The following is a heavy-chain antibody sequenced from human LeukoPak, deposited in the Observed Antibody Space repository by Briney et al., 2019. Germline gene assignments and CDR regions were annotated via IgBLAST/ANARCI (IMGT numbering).Heavy chain of an antibody. J-gene: IGHJ4*02. CDR3: STEDKYCSSPSCNDY. D-gene: IGHD2-2*01. Sequence: ASVTVSCKASGYTFTGYYMHWVRQAPGQGLEWMGWINPNSGGTNYAQKFQGRVTMTRDTSISTVYMELSNLRSDDTAVYYCSTEDKYCSSPSCNDYWGQGTLVTVSS. V-gene: IGHV1-2*02. CDR2: INPNSGGT. CDR1: GYTFTGYY.